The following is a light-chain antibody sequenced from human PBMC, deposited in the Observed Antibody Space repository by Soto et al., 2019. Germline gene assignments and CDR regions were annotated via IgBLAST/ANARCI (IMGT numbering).Light chain of an antibody. CDR1: SGDIGSYTY. CDR3: SSYTTNSPPVV. Sequence: QSVLTQPASVSGSPGQSITISCTGTSGDIGSYTYVSWYQQYPGKAPKLLISEVTNRPSGVSNRLSGSKSGNTASLTISGLQAEDEAHYYCSSYTTNSPPVVFGGGTKVTVL. V-gene: IGLV2-14*01. J-gene: IGLJ2*01. CDR2: EVT.